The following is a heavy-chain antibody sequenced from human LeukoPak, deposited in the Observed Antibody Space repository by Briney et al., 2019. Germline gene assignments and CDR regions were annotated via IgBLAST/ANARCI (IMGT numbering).Heavy chain of an antibody. CDR2: IKQDGSEK. CDR3: AISATARGGFDF. D-gene: IGHD6-25*01. CDR1: GFTFSSYW. Sequence: PGGSLRLSCAAPGFTFSSYWMSWVRQAPGKGLEWVANIKQDGSEKYYVDSVKGRFTISRDNAKNSLFLQMNSLRAEDTAVYFCAISATARGGFDFWGQGTLVTVSS. J-gene: IGHJ4*02. V-gene: IGHV3-7*01.